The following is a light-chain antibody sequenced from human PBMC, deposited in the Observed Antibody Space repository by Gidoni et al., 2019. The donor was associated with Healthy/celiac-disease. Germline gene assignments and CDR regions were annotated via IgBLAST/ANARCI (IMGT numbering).Light chain of an antibody. CDR3: QAWDS. CDR1: KLGDKY. V-gene: IGLV3-1*01. Sequence: SYELTQPPSVSVSPGQTASITCPGDKLGDKYACWYQQKPGQSPVLVIYQDSKRPSGIPERFSGSNSGNTATLTISGTQAMDEADYYCQAWDSFGGGTKLTVL. J-gene: IGLJ2*01. CDR2: QDS.